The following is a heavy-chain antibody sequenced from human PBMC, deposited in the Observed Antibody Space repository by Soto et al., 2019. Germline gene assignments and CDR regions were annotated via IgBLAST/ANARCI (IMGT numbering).Heavy chain of an antibody. CDR3: TRERCIAAAP. V-gene: IGHV1-18*01. CDR1: GYTFTTYV. J-gene: IGHJ4*02. CDR2: ISAYNRTT. D-gene: IGHD6-13*01. Sequence: QVQLVQSGAEVKKPGASVKVSCKASGYTFTTYVISWVRQAPGQGLEWMGWISAYNRTTTYAQKLQCRVTRTTETVTSTAYTELRSLRSDETAVYSSTRERCIAAAPWGQGTLVTVSS.